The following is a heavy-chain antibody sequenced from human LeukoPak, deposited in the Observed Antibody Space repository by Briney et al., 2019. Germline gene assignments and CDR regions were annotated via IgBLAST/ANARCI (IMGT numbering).Heavy chain of an antibody. J-gene: IGHJ3*02. CDR3: TRDLYYYDSRRDAFDI. V-gene: IGHV4-4*07. Sequence: SETLSLTCTVSGGSISTYFWSWIRQPAGKGLEWFGRISPSGNTDYNPSLESRVTMSIDTSNNRFSLTLTSVTAADTAVYYCTRDLYYYDSRRDAFDIWGQGTMATVSS. D-gene: IGHD3-22*01. CDR1: GGSISTYF. CDR2: ISPSGNT.